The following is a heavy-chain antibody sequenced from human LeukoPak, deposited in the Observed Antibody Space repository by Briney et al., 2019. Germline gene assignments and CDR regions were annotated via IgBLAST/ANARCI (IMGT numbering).Heavy chain of an antibody. CDR3: ARGRGVPAAIRRGNWFDP. J-gene: IGHJ5*02. Sequence: SETLSLTCAVYDGSFSGYYWRWIRQPPGKGLEWIGEINHSGSTNYNPSLKSRVTISVDTSKNQFSLKLSSVTAADTAVYYCARGRGVPAAIRRGNWFDPWGQGTLVTVSS. D-gene: IGHD2-2*02. V-gene: IGHV4-34*01. CDR1: DGSFSGYY. CDR2: INHSGST.